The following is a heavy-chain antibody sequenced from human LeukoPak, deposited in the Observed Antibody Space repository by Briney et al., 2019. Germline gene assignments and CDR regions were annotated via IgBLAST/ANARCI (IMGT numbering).Heavy chain of an antibody. CDR1: GFTVSSNY. V-gene: IGHV3-30-3*01. CDR2: ILYDGSNK. D-gene: IGHD5-18*01. CDR3: ARESRIQLWLLDY. Sequence: RGGSLRLSCAASGFTVSSNYMSWVRQAPGKGLEWVAVILYDGSNKYYADSVKGRFTISRDDSKSTLYVQMNSLRAEDTAVYYCARESRIQLWLLDYWGQGTLVTVSS. J-gene: IGHJ4*02.